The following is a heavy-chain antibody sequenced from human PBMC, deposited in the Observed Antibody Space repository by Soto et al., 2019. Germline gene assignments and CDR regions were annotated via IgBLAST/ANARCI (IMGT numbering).Heavy chain of an antibody. J-gene: IGHJ4*02. CDR3: ARGGNVGSATSCCHNF. D-gene: IGHD2-2*01. CDR2: TFHSGAT. CDR1: GDSISSGFYY. V-gene: IGHV4-30-4*01. Sequence: LSLTCTVSGDSISSGFYYWTWIRQTPGKGLEWIGYTFHSGATYFNSSLEGRVSISVDTSKNQFFLKLTSVTAADTAVYYCARGGNVGSATSCCHNFWGQGTLVTVSS.